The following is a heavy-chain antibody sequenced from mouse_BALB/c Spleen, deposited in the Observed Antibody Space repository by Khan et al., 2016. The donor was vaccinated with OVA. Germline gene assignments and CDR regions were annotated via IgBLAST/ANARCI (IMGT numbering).Heavy chain of an antibody. CDR1: GYSITSEYA. D-gene: IGHD2-4*01. Sequence: EVQLQESGPGLVKPSQSLSLTCTVTGYSITSEYAWNWIRQFPGNKLEGMGYINYSGNTRFNPSLKSRTSITRDTSKNQFFLQLNSVTTEDTATYYCARKDYYDYDPFPYWGQGTLVTVSA. CDR2: INYSGNT. V-gene: IGHV3-2*02. J-gene: IGHJ3*01. CDR3: ARKDYYDYDPFPY.